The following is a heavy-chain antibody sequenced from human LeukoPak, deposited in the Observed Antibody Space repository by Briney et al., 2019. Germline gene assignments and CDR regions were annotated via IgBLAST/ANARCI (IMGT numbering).Heavy chain of an antibody. CDR2: IRKKADGGTP. CDR1: GFTFRDYT. CDR3: TTDPPTRY. J-gene: IGHJ4*02. V-gene: IGHV3-49*03. D-gene: IGHD1-26*01. Sequence: PGRSLRLSCTGSGFTFRDYTMTWIRQAPGKGLEWVSFIRKKADGGTPEYAASVKGRFTISRDDSKSIAYLQMNSLKTDDIAVYYCTTDPPTRYWGQGTLVSVSS.